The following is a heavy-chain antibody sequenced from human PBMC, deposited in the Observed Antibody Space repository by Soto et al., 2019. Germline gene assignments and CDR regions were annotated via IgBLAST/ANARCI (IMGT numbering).Heavy chain of an antibody. CDR1: GDSISTRSNY. CDR3: AREGPPIRAHNPPEYFQH. V-gene: IGHV4-39*02. J-gene: IGHJ1*01. CDR2: IYYTGGT. Sequence: SETLSLTCTVSGDSISTRSNYWAWIRQPPGKGLEWIGSIYYTGGTYYNPSLKSRVTLFLDTSKNQFSLNLNSVTAADTAVYYCAREGPPIRAHNPPEYFQHWGQGTLVPVPP.